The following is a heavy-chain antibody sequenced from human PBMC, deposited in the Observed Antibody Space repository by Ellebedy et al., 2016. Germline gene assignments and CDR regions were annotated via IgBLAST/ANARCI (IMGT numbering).Heavy chain of an antibody. Sequence: GESLKISXAVSGLPFSTFFMSWVRQAPGKGLEWVSIISGDGDDTHFADSVKGRFTISRDNSKHTVYLQMNSLRAEDTAVYYCRQGHYADYWGQGTLVTVSS. J-gene: IGHJ4*02. CDR2: ISGDGDDT. CDR1: GLPFSTFF. V-gene: IGHV3-23*01. CDR3: RQGHYADY.